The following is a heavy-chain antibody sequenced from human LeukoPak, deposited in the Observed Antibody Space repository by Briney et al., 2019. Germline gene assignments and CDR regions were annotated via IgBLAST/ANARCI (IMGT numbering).Heavy chain of an antibody. Sequence: SQTLSLTCTVSGGSISSSSYYWGWIRQPPGKGLEWLGRIYYSGSTYYNSSLKSRITISVDTSKNQFSLKLISMSVADTAVYSCARLGYGGIDYWGQGTLVTVSS. V-gene: IGHV4-39*01. CDR2: IYYSGST. CDR3: ARLGYGGIDY. D-gene: IGHD6-13*01. J-gene: IGHJ4*02. CDR1: GGSISSSSYY.